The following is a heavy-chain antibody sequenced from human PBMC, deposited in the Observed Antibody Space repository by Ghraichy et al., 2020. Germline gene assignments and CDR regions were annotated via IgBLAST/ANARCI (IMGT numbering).Heavy chain of an antibody. Sequence: PVKVSCKASGGTFSSYAISWVRQAPGQGLEWMGGIIPIVGTANYAQKFQGRVTITADKSTSTAYMELSSLRSEDTAVYYCARVGVVIRNNWFDPWGQGTLVTVSS. CDR3: ARVGVVIRNNWFDP. CDR1: GGTFSSYA. V-gene: IGHV1-69*06. D-gene: IGHD3-3*01. CDR2: IIPIVGTA. J-gene: IGHJ5*02.